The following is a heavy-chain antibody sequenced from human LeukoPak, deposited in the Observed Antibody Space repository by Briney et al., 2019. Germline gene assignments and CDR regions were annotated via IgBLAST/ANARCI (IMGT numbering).Heavy chain of an antibody. Sequence: GGSLRLSCAASGFTFSSYAMSWVRQAPGKGLEWVSAISGSGGSTYYADSVKGRFTISRDNSKNTLYLQMNSLRAEDTAVYYCAKDLVQWELLGCFQHWGQGTLVTVSS. CDR2: ISGSGGST. J-gene: IGHJ1*01. D-gene: IGHD1-26*01. CDR1: GFTFSSYA. V-gene: IGHV3-23*01. CDR3: AKDLVQWELLGCFQH.